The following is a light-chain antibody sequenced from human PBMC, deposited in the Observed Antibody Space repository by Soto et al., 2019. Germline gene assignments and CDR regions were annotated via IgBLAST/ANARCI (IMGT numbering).Light chain of an antibody. CDR1: QSVSNN. CDR2: DAS. CDR3: QQYNNWPPIT. V-gene: IGKV3D-15*01. J-gene: IGKJ1*01. Sequence: EIVLTQSPGTLSLSPGERATLSCRASQSVSNNYLAWYQQKPGQAPRLLIYDASSRATGIPDRFSGSGSGTEFTLTISSLQSEDFAVYYCQQYNNWPPITFGQGTKVDI.